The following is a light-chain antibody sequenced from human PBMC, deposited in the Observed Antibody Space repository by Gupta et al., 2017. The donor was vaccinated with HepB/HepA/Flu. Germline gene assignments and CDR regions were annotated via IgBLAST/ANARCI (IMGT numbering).Light chain of an antibody. J-gene: IGLJ1*01. CDR2: EVS. CDR3: SSYAGTSKYV. V-gene: IGLV2-8*01. Sequence: QSAVTQPPSASGPPGQAPTIPCTGHSSDFGGYNYVSWYQPHPGKAPKLMIYEVSKRPSGVPDRFSGSTSGNTASLTVSGLQAEDEADYYCSSYAGTSKYVFGTGTKLTVL. CDR1: SSDFGGYNY.